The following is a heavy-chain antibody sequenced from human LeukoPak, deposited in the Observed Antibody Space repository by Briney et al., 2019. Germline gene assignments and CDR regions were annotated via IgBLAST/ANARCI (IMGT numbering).Heavy chain of an antibody. V-gene: IGHV1-2*02. D-gene: IGHD3-10*01. CDR2: VNPNSGDT. Sequence: EASVKVSCKASGYTFSAFHTHWVRLAPGQGPEWMGWVNPNSGDTNYAQRFRGRVTMTRDTSINTAYMELSSLRSDDTAVYYCARSNYYGSQSEYWGQGTLVAVSS. J-gene: IGHJ4*02. CDR3: ARSNYYGSQSEY. CDR1: GYTFSAFH.